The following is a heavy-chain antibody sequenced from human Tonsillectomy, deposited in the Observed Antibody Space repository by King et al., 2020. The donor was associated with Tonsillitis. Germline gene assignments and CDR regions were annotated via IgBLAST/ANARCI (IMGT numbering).Heavy chain of an antibody. Sequence: VQLVQSGAELRKPGASVTVSCRTSEDPSPGNFFHWGRQAPGQGLEWRGWTNPNSGDPHSAPNFQGRATLSGDVSSTTAYMGLSSLRPDDTAVYYCATNAIESDISAYRDFRHWGQGTLVTVSS. J-gene: IGHJ1*01. CDR1: EDPSPGNF. CDR3: ATNAIESDISAYRDFRH. V-gene: IGHV1-2*02. CDR2: TNPNSGDP. D-gene: IGHD3-22*01.